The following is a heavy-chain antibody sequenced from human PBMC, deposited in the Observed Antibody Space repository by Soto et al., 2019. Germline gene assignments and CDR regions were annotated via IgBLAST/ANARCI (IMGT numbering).Heavy chain of an antibody. J-gene: IGHJ5*02. D-gene: IGHD2-2*01. CDR3: ARDRCSSTSCYVDNWFDP. CDR2: ISAYNGNT. Sequence: GASVKVSCKASGYTFTSYGISWVRQAPGQGLEWMGWISAYNGNTNYAQKLQGRVTMTTDTSTSTAYMELRSLRSDDTAVYYCARDRCSSTSCYVDNWFDPWGQGTLVTVSS. CDR1: GYTFTSYG. V-gene: IGHV1-18*01.